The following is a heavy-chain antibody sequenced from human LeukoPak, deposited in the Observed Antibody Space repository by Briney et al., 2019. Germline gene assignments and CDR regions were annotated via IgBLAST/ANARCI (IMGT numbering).Heavy chain of an antibody. V-gene: IGHV3-7*04. D-gene: IGHD5-18*01. CDR3: AREYSYGYFPSPMDV. Sequence: GGSLRLSCAASGFTFSSYWMSWVRQAPGKGLEWVANIKQDGSEKYYVDSVKGRFTISRDNAKNSLYLQMSSLRAEDTAVYYCAREYSYGYFPSPMDVWGQGTTVTVSS. J-gene: IGHJ6*02. CDR2: IKQDGSEK. CDR1: GFTFSSYW.